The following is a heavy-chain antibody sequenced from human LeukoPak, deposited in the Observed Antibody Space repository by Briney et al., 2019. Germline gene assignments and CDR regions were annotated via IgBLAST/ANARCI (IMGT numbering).Heavy chain of an antibody. CDR1: GFTFSSYS. CDR3: AKDPGYQVVYCFDY. V-gene: IGHV3-23*01. D-gene: IGHD2-2*01. Sequence: GGSLRLSCAASGFTFSSYSVSWVRQAPGKGLEWVSGISGSGGSTDYADSVKGRFTISRDNSKNTLYLQMNSLRVEDTAVYYCAKDPGYQVVYCFDYWGQGTLVTVSS. CDR2: ISGSGGST. J-gene: IGHJ4*02.